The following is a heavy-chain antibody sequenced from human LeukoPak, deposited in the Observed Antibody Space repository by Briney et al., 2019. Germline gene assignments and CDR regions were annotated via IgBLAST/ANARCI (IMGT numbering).Heavy chain of an antibody. CDR1: GFTFSSYS. D-gene: IGHD6-13*01. CDR3: ARAGFGSTWYVFDY. J-gene: IGHJ4*02. CDR2: ISSSSSTI. Sequence: GGSLRLSCAVSGFTFSSYSMNWVRQAPGKGLEWGSYISSSSSTIYSAASVKGRVTISRDNAKNSLDLQMHSPTVGDTAVYYCARAGFGSTWYVFDYWGEGTLVTVSS. V-gene: IGHV3-48*01.